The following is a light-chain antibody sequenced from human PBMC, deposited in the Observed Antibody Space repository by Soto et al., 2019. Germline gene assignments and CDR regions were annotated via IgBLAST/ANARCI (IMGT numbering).Light chain of an antibody. J-gene: IGKJ5*01. CDR1: QSVSNNY. Sequence: EIVLTQSPGTLSLSPGERATLSCRTSQSVSNNYLAWYQQKPGQAPRLLTYGASSRATGIPDRFSGSGSGTDFTLTISRLEPEDSAVYYCQQRSNSPPWITFGQGTRLEI. V-gene: IGKV3D-20*02. CDR3: QQRSNSPPWIT. CDR2: GAS.